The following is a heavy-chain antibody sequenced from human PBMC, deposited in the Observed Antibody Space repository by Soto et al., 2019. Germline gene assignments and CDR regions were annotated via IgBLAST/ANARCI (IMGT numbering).Heavy chain of an antibody. CDR3: AKGTRQNYYFEY. J-gene: IGHJ4*02. D-gene: IGHD1-7*01. CDR2: ISYDVGFA. V-gene: IGHV3-30*18. CDR1: GFTFRSYG. Sequence: PGGSLRLSCAASGFTFRSYGMQWVRQAPGKGLEWVASISYDVGFAYYADSVKGRFTISRDNSKNTLYLQINSLRPEDSAVYYCAKGTRQNYYFEYWGQGTTVTVSS.